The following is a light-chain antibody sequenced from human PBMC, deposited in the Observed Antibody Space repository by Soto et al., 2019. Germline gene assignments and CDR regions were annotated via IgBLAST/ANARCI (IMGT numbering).Light chain of an antibody. Sequence: EVVLTQSPGTLSLSPGERVTLSCRARQSVTGNYLAWYQKRHGQAPRLLIYGAYSRATGIPDRFSGSGSGTDFNITISRLEPEDFAVYYCQQYGNTPPWTFGQGTKVEIK. CDR2: GAY. V-gene: IGKV3-20*01. CDR1: QSVTGNY. CDR3: QQYGNTPPWT. J-gene: IGKJ1*01.